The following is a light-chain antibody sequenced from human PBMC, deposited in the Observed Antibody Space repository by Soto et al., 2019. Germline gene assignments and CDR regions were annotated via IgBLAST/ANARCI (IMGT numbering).Light chain of an antibody. CDR1: QSVSSSY. Sequence: VMLSQSPGTLSLSPGERATLSCRASQSVSSSYLAWYQQKPGQAPRLLIYGASSRATGIPDRFSGSGSGTDFTLTISRLEPEDFAVYYCQQYGSSPRTFGQRAKV. J-gene: IGKJ1*01. V-gene: IGKV3-20*01. CDR3: QQYGSSPRT. CDR2: GAS.